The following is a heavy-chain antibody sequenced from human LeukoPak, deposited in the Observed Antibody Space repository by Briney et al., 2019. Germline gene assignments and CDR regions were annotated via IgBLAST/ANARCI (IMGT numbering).Heavy chain of an antibody. J-gene: IGHJ3*02. Sequence: PSVKLSCKASGYTFTIYDINWVRQATGQGLEWMGWMNPNSGNTGYAQKFQGRVTLTRNPSISTAYMELSSLRSDVTAVYYCARAGAGHDAFDIWGQGTMVTVSS. CDR1: GYTFTIYD. CDR2: MNPNSGNT. D-gene: IGHD1-26*01. V-gene: IGHV1-8*01. CDR3: ARAGAGHDAFDI.